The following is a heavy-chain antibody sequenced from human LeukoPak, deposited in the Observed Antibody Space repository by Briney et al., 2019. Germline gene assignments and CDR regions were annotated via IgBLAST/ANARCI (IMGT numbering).Heavy chain of an antibody. Sequence: QPGGSLRLSCAASGFTFSSYSMNWVRQAPGKGLEWVSYISSSSSTIYYADSVKGRFTISRDNAKNSLYLQMNSLRAEDTAVYYCARSRRYSGDAFDIWGQGTMVTVSS. CDR3: ARSRRYSGDAFDI. J-gene: IGHJ3*02. CDR1: GFTFSSYS. D-gene: IGHD2-15*01. V-gene: IGHV3-48*01. CDR2: ISSSSSTI.